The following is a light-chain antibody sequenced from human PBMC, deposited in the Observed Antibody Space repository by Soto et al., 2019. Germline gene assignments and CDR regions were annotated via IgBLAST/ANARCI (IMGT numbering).Light chain of an antibody. CDR2: DVS. J-gene: IGLJ3*02. CDR3: CLYTASYSV. Sequence: QSALTQPRPVSGSPGQSVAISCTATSSDVGGFDFVSWYQQHPGKAPKLVIYDVSKRPSGVPDRFSGSRSGDTASLTISGLQAEDEADYYCCLYTASYSVFGGGTKLTVL. V-gene: IGLV2-11*01. CDR1: SSDVGGFDF.